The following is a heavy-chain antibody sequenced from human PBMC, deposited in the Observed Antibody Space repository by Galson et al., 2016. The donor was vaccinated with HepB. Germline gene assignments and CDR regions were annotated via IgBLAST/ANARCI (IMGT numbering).Heavy chain of an antibody. Sequence: SLRLSCAASGFTFSSYAMSWVQAPGKGLEWVSAISGSGGSTYYADSVKGRFTISRDNSKNTLYLQMNSLRAEDTAVYYCARYYDILTGYSNYGMDVWGQGTTVTVSS. V-gene: IGHV3-23*01. CDR1: GFTFSSYA. D-gene: IGHD3-9*01. CDR2: ISGSGGST. CDR3: ARYYDILTGYSNYGMDV. J-gene: IGHJ6*02.